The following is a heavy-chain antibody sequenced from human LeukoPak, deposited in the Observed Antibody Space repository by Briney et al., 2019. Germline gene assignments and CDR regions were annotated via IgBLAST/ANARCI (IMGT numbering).Heavy chain of an antibody. CDR3: ARDGHSSGWYGRSDFDY. J-gene: IGHJ4*02. Sequence: ASVKVSCKASGYTFTIYYMHWVRQAPGQGLEWMGIINPSGGSTSYAQRLQGRVTMTRDTSTSTVYMELSSLRSEDTAVYYCARDGHSSGWYGRSDFDYWGQGTLVTVSP. CDR2: INPSGGST. V-gene: IGHV1-46*04. CDR1: GYTFTIYY. D-gene: IGHD6-19*01.